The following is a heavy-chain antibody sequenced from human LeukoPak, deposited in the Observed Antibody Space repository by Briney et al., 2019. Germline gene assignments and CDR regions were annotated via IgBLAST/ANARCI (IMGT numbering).Heavy chain of an antibody. CDR3: ARASSYGDNRGNWFDP. CDR1: GGSFSGYY. CDR2: INHSGST. J-gene: IGHJ5*02. Sequence: PSGTLSLTCAVYGGSFSGYYWSWIRQPPGKGLEWIGEINHSGSTNYNPSLKSRVTISVDTSKNQFSLKLSSVTAADTAVYYCARASSYGDNRGNWFDPWGQGTLVTVSS. V-gene: IGHV4-34*01. D-gene: IGHD4-17*01.